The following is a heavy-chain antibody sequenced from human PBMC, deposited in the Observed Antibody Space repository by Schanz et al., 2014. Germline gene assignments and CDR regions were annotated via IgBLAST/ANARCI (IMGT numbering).Heavy chain of an antibody. CDR3: AKDPSHGDYDYYFDY. J-gene: IGHJ4*02. V-gene: IGHV3-30*19. D-gene: IGHD3-22*01. CDR1: GFTFSSYG. Sequence: QVQLVESGGGVVQFGRSLRLSCVASGFTFSSYGMHWVRQAPGKGLEWVAVISYDGSNKYYADSVKGRFTISRDNAKNSLYLQMNSLRAEDTAVYYCAKDPSHGDYDYYFDYWGQGTLVTVSS. CDR2: ISYDGSNK.